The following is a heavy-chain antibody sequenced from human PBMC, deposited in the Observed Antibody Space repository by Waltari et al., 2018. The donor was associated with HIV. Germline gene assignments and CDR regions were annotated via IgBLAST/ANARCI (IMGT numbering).Heavy chain of an antibody. CDR1: GYSLTQLS. V-gene: IGHV1-24*01. J-gene: IGHJ4*01. CDR3: ASNDRPVYFFDY. Sequence: QVVLIESGAEVKQPGGSVKVSCKVAGYSLTQLSMHWVRQAPGKGLEWMGGFDHEGDETIYAQKFQGRLSMTEDTSTDTAYMELRGLRSDDTAVYYCASNDRPVYFFDYWSHGTLVTVSS. D-gene: IGHD3-9*01. CDR2: FDHEGDET.